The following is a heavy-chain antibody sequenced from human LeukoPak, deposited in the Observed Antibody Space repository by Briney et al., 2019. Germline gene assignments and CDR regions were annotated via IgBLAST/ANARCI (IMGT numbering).Heavy chain of an antibody. CDR1: GGSISSHY. CDR2: IYYSGST. Sequence: SETLSLTCTVSGGSISSHYWSWIRQPPGKGLEWIGYIYYSGSTNYNPSLKSRVTISVDTSKNQFSLQLNSVTPEDTAVYYCARGLITIFGVVNNWFDPWGQGTLVTVSS. CDR3: ARGLITIFGVVNNWFDP. V-gene: IGHV4-59*11. D-gene: IGHD3-3*01. J-gene: IGHJ5*02.